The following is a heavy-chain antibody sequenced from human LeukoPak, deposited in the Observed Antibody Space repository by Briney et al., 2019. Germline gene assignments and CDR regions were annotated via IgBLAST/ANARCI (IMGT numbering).Heavy chain of an antibody. V-gene: IGHV4-30-2*01. CDR1: GGSISSGGYY. CDR2: IYHSGST. J-gene: IGHJ4*02. CDR3: ARGGLGYYDY. Sequence: SETLSLTCTVSGGSISSGGYYWSWIRQPPGKGLEWIGYIYHSGSTYYNPSLKSRVTISVDRSKNQFSLKLSSVTAADTAVYYCARGGLGYYDYWGQGTLVTVSS. D-gene: IGHD2/OR15-2a*01.